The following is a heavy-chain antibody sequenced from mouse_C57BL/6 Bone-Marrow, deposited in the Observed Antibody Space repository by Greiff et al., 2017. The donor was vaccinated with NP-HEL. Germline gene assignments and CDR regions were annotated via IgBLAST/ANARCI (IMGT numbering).Heavy chain of an antibody. CDR2: IWSGGST. CDR1: GFSLTSYG. J-gene: IGHJ4*01. CDR3: ASNYYGSSYEWAYYAMDY. V-gene: IGHV2-2*01. D-gene: IGHD1-1*01. Sequence: VQLQQSGPGLVQPSQSLSITCTVSGFSLTSYGVHWVRQSPGKGLEWLGVIWSGGSTDYNAAFISSLGISKDNSKSQVFFKMNSLQADDTAIYYCASNYYGSSYEWAYYAMDYWGQGTSVTVSS.